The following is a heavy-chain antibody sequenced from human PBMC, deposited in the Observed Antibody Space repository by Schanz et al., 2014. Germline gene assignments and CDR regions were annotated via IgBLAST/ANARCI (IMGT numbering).Heavy chain of an antibody. CDR3: AKDMHKDYGGKPQAFDI. J-gene: IGHJ3*02. CDR2: IWYDGNNK. V-gene: IGHV3-33*06. D-gene: IGHD4-17*01. CDR1: GISLSSYA. Sequence: QVQLVESGGGVVQPGRSLRLSCAASGISLSSYAIHWVRQAPGKGLEWVAVIWYDGNNKFYADSVKGRFIISRDNSKNTLDLQMNSLRDEDTALYYCAKDMHKDYGGKPQAFDIWGQGTMVTVSS.